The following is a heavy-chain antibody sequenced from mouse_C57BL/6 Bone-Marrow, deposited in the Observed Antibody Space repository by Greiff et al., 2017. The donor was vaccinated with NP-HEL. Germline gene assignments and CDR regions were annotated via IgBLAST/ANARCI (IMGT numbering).Heavy chain of an antibody. CDR2: INPSSGYT. CDR1: GYTFTSYT. CDR3: ARTTDRLLSLRVPVVSDWCKVLTKRSTTVLTEPYAMDY. D-gene: IGHD1-1*01. J-gene: IGHJ4*01. V-gene: IGHV1-4*01. Sequence: QVQLQQSGAELARPGASVKMSCKASGYTFTSYTMHWVKQRPGQGLEWIGYINPSSGYTKYNQKFKDKATLTADHSSSTAYMQLSSLTSEASAHFYCARTTDRLLSLRVPVVSDWCKVLTKRSTTVLTEPYAMDYWGQGTSVTVSS.